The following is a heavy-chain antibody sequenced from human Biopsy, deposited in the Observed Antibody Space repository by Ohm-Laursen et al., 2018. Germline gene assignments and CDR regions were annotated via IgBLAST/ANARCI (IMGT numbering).Heavy chain of an antibody. CDR1: GFTFSNYR. CDR3: ARGPSGVATIG. Sequence: SLRLSCSAAGFTFSNYRMNWVRQAPGKGLEWASYISRSSSTIRYTDSVKGRFTISRDNAKNTLYLQMNSLRVEDTAVYYCARGPSGVATIGRGQGTLVTVSS. V-gene: IGHV3-48*01. J-gene: IGHJ4*02. D-gene: IGHD5-24*01. CDR2: ISRSSSTI.